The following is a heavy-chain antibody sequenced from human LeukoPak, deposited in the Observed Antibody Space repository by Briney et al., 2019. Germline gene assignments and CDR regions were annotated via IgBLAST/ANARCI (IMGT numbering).Heavy chain of an antibody. D-gene: IGHD4-11*01. CDR1: GGSISSGSYY. J-gene: IGHJ4*02. CDR3: ARLKYSNYDYYFDY. Sequence: PSQTLSLTCTVSGGSISSGSYYWSWIRQPPGRGLEWIGSIYYSGSTYYNPSLKSRVTISVDTSKNQFSLKLSSVTAADTAVYYCARLKYSNYDYYFDYWGQGTLVTVSS. V-gene: IGHV4-39*01. CDR2: IYYSGST.